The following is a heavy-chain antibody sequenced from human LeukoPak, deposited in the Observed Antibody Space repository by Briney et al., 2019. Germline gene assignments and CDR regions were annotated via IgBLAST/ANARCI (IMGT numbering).Heavy chain of an antibody. CDR2: IYYSGST. Sequence: SETLSLTCTVSGGSISSSSYYWGWIRQPPGKGLEWIGSIYYSGSTYYNPSLKSRVTISVDTSKNQFSLKLSSVTAADTAVYYCARVEYHGSGGQGWFDTWGQGTLVTVSS. J-gene: IGHJ5*02. V-gene: IGHV4-39*07. D-gene: IGHD3-10*01. CDR3: ARVEYHGSGGQGWFDT. CDR1: GGSISSSSYY.